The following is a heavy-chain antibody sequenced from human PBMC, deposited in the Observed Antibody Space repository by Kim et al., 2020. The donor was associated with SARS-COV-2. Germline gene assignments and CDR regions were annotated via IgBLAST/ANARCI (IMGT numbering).Heavy chain of an antibody. CDR1: GDSVSSNSAA. V-gene: IGHV6-1*01. CDR2: TYYRSKWYN. J-gene: IGHJ4*02. CDR3: ARDPGIAAGAGYFDY. D-gene: IGHD6-13*01. Sequence: SQTLSLTCAISGDSVSSNSAAWNWIRQSPSRRLEWLGKTYYRSKWYNDYAVSVKSRITINPDASKNQFSLQLNSVTPEDTAVYYCARDPGIAAGAGYFDYWGQGTLVTVSS.